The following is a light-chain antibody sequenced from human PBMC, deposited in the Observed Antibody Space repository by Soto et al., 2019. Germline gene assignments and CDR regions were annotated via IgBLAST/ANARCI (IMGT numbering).Light chain of an antibody. V-gene: IGKV1-33*01. CDR1: QDITND. Sequence: DIQMTQSPSSLSASVGDRVTITCQASQDITNDLNWYQQKPGKAPKVLIYEASNLETGVPSRFSGSGSGTDFTCTISSLQPEDIETYFCQQYDNVPLTFGGGTKVEIK. CDR3: QQYDNVPLT. J-gene: IGKJ4*01. CDR2: EAS.